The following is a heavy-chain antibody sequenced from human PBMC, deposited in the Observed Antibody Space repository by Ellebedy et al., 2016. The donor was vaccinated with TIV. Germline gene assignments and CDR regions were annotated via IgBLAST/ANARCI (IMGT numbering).Heavy chain of an antibody. D-gene: IGHD6-19*01. Sequence: SETLSLTCTVSGGSISSSSYYWGWIRQPPGTGLEWIGSIYYSGSTYYNPSLKSRVTISVDTSKNQFSLKLSSVTAADTAVYYCARGLVAGPFVYYYYYGMDVWGQGTTVTVSS. CDR3: ARGLVAGPFVYYYYYGMDV. CDR2: IYYSGST. V-gene: IGHV4-39*07. J-gene: IGHJ6*02. CDR1: GGSISSSSYY.